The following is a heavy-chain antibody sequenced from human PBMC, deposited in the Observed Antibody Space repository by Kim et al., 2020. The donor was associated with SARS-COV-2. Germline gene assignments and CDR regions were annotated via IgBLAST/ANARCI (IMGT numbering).Heavy chain of an antibody. CDR1: GFTFSSHA. CDR2: VTPSTDGT. Sequence: GGSLRLSCAASGFTFSSHAMTWVRQTPGRGLEWVAAVTPSTDGTYYADSVKGRFTISRDNSKNTLYLQMNSLRVEDTAVYYCARDSPLLTAWGQGTLVTVSS. D-gene: IGHD3-9*01. CDR3: ARDSPLLTA. V-gene: IGHV3-23*01. J-gene: IGHJ4*02.